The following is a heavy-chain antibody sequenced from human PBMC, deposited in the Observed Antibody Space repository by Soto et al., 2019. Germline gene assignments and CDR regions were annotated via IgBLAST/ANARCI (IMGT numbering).Heavy chain of an antibody. CDR3: ATLLPEVNDYGYYFDY. V-gene: IGHV4-39*01. CDR1: GGSISSSSYY. J-gene: IGHJ4*02. CDR2: IYYSGST. Sequence: QLQLQESGPGLVKPSETLSLTCTVSGGSISSSSYYWGWIRQPPGKGLEWIGSIYYSGSTYYNPSLKSRVTISVDTSKNQFSLKLSSVTAADMAVYYCATLLPEVNDYGYYFDYWGQGTLVTVSS. D-gene: IGHD4-17*01.